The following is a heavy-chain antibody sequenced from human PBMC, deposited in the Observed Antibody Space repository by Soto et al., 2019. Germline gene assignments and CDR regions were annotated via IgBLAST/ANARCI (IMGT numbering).Heavy chain of an antibody. Sequence: QVQLGQSGAEVKKPGASVKVSCKASGYTFITYDINWVRQATGQGLEWVGWVNPDSGKTDYARKFQGRVTMTRNTSISTVYIELSVLRSEDTAVYYCARGNCFDPWGQGTLVTVSS. CDR2: VNPDSGKT. J-gene: IGHJ5*02. CDR1: GYTFITYD. CDR3: ARGNCFDP. V-gene: IGHV1-8*01.